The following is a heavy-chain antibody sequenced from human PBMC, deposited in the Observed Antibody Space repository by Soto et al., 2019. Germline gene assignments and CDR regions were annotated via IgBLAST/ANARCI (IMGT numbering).Heavy chain of an antibody. J-gene: IGHJ6*03. CDR3: ARGYCSGGSCYSGYYYYMDV. D-gene: IGHD2-15*01. Sequence: QVQLQQWGAGLLKPSETLSLTCAVYGGSFSGYYWSWIRQPPGKGLEWIGEINHSGSTNYNPSLKSRVTISVDTSKNQFSLKLSSVTAADTAVYYCARGYCSGGSCYSGYYYYMDVWGKGTTVTVSS. CDR1: GGSFSGYY. V-gene: IGHV4-34*01. CDR2: INHSGST.